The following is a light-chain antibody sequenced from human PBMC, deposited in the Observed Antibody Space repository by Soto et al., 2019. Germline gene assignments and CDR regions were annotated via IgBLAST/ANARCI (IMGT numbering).Light chain of an antibody. Sequence: QSVLTQPASVSGSPGQSITISCTGTSTDVGSYSLVSWYQLHPGKAPKLMIFEGNKRPSGVSNRFSGSKSGNTASLTISGLQAEDEADYYCCSYAGSSTLVFGGGTQLTVL. CDR1: STDVGSYSL. CDR3: CSYAGSSTLV. V-gene: IGLV2-23*01. CDR2: EGN. J-gene: IGLJ2*01.